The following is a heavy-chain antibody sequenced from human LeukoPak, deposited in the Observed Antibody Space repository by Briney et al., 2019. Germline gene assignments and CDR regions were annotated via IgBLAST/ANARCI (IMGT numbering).Heavy chain of an antibody. J-gene: IGHJ3*02. CDR3: AFSEGTGDRGAYAFDI. CDR1: GFTVSNNY. D-gene: IGHD7-27*01. V-gene: IGHV3-23*01. Sequence: GSLRLPCAASGFTVSNNYINWVRQAPGKGLEWVSAISGSGGSTYYADSAKGRFTISRDNSKNTLYLQMNSLRAEDTAVYYCAFSEGTGDRGAYAFDIWGQGTMVTVSS. CDR2: ISGSGGST.